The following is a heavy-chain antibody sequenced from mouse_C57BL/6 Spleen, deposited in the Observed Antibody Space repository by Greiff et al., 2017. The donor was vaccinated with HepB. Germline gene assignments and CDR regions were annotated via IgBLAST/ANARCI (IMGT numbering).Heavy chain of an antibody. CDR3: ARGYRGAY. Sequence: EVKLVESGGGLVKPGGSLKLSCAASGFTFSDYGMHWVRQAPEEGLEWVAYISSGSSTIYYADTVKGRFTISRDNAKNTLFLQMTSLRSEGTAMYYCARGYRGAYWGQGTLVTVSA. D-gene: IGHD2-14*01. CDR2: ISSGSSTI. CDR1: GFTFSDYG. V-gene: IGHV5-17*01. J-gene: IGHJ3*01.